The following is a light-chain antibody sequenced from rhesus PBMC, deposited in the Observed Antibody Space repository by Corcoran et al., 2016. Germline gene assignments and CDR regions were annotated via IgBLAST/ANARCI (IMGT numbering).Light chain of an antibody. Sequence: DIQMTQSPSSLSASVGDRVTITCRASENVNNYLNWYQQKPGKAPKLLIYKASTLHSGVPSRFSGIGSGTDYTFTISSLQPEDVATYYCQHGYGTPYSFGQGTKVEIK. CDR1: ENVNNY. J-gene: IGKJ2*01. CDR3: QHGYGTPYS. V-gene: IGKV1-74*01. CDR2: KAS.